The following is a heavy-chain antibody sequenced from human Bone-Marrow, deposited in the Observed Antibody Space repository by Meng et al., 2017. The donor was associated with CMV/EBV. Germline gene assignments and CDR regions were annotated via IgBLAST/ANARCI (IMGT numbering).Heavy chain of an antibody. D-gene: IGHD5-18*01. CDR2: IKQDGSEK. CDR1: GFTFSSYW. CDR3: ARDGHGYSYGYPYYYYGMDV. J-gene: IGHJ6*02. V-gene: IGHV3-7*01. Sequence: GESLKISCAASGFTFSSYWMSWVRRAPGKGLEWVANIKQDGSEKYYVDSVKGRFTISRDNAKNSLYLQMNSLRAEDTAVYYCARDGHGYSYGYPYYYYGMDVWGQGTTVTVSS.